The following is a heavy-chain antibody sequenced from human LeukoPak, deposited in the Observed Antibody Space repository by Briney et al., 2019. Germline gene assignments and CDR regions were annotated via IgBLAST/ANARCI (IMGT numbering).Heavy chain of an antibody. Sequence: SETLSLTCTVSGGSISSYYWSWIRQPPGKGLEWIGYVSYSGSTNDNPSLRSRLTISVDTSKKQFSLKLSSVTAADTAVYYCARGDSSGWYYFFDYRGQGTLVTVSS. V-gene: IGHV4-59*01. D-gene: IGHD6-19*01. J-gene: IGHJ4*02. CDR3: ARGDSSGWYYFFDY. CDR2: VSYSGST. CDR1: GGSISSYY.